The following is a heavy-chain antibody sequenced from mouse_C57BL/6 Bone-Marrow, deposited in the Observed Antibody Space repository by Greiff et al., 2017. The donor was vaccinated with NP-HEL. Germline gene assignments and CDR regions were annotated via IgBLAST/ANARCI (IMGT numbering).Heavy chain of an antibody. CDR1: GYTFTSYG. CDR3: ASLYLYYAMDY. CDR2: IYPRSGNT. Sequence: QVQLQQSGAELARPGASVKLSCKASGYTFTSYGISWVKQRTGQGLEWIGEIYPRSGNTYYNEKFKGKATLTADKSSSTAYMELRSLTSEDSAVYFCASLYLYYAMDYGGQGTSVTVSS. D-gene: IGHD5-5*01. V-gene: IGHV1-81*01. J-gene: IGHJ4*01.